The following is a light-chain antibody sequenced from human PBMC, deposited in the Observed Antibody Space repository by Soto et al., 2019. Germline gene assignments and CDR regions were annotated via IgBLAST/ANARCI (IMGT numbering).Light chain of an antibody. J-gene: IGKJ2*01. CDR1: QSISNW. CDR2: DAS. CDR3: QQYNHY. Sequence: DIQMAQSPSTLSASVGDRVTITCRASQSISNWLAWYQQKPGKAPKLLIYDASSLKSGVPTSFSVSGSGTEFTLTISSLQPDAAATYYGQQYNHYFGQGTKLEIK. V-gene: IGKV1-5*01.